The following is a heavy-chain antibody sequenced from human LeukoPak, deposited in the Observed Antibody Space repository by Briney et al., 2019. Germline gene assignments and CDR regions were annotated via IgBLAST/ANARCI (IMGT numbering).Heavy chain of an antibody. J-gene: IGHJ2*01. Sequence: SETLSLTCTLSGGSISSSSYYWGWIRQPPGKGLEWIGSIYYSGNTYYNPSLKSRVTISVDTSKNQFSLKLSSVTAADTSVYYCARSGRDLAAWGRYWYFDLWGRGTLVTVSS. CDR1: GGSISSSSYY. CDR2: IYYSGNT. CDR3: ARSGRDLAAWGRYWYFDL. D-gene: IGHD6-6*01. V-gene: IGHV4-39*01.